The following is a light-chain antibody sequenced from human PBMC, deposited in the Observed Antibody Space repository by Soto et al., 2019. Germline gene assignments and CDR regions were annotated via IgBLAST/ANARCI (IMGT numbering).Light chain of an antibody. V-gene: IGKV3-11*01. CDR1: QSVSTY. CDR3: QQRVFRVT. CDR2: DSS. Sequence: EIVLTQSPATLSLSPGDRASLSCRASQSVSTYSAWYQQKPGQAPRLLIYDSSNRAAGIPARFSGSGSGTDFTLTISSLEPEDFAVYYCQQRVFRVTFGGGTKVEIK. J-gene: IGKJ4*01.